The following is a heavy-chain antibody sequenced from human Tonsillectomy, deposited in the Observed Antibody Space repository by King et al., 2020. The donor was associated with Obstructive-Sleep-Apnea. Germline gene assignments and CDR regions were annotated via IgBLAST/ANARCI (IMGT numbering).Heavy chain of an antibody. V-gene: IGHV1-46*01. Sequence: QLVQSGAEVKKPGASVKVSCKASGYTFTMYYIHWVRQAPGQGLEWMGIINPSGGQTNYAQSFQGRVTMPRDTSTSTVYMELSSLRSEDTAVYYCARDQNWGREDYFDYWGQGTLVTVSS. CDR2: INPSGGQT. CDR3: ARDQNWGREDYFDY. J-gene: IGHJ4*02. CDR1: GYTFTMYY. D-gene: IGHD3-16*01.